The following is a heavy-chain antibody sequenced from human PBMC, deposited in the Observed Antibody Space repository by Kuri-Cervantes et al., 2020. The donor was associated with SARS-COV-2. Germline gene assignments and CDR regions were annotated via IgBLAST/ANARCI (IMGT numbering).Heavy chain of an antibody. J-gene: IGHJ3*02. V-gene: IGHV3-7*01. D-gene: IGHD2-15*01. CDR2: IKQDGSEE. Sequence: GESLKISCAASGFTFSNYWMTWVRQAPGKGLEWVANIKQDGSEEFYVDSVKGRFTISRDNAKNSLYLQMNSLRAEDTAVYYCARDGVGGYCSGGSCYEDDAFDIWGQGTMVTVSS. CDR1: GFTFSNYW. CDR3: ARDGVGGYCSGGSCYEDDAFDI.